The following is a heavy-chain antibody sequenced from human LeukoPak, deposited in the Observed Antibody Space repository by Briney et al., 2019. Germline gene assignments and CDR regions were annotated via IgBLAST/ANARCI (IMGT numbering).Heavy chain of an antibody. V-gene: IGHV3-30*18. CDR2: ISYDGSNK. CDR3: AKEKGIYCSSIDCSPGMAV. D-gene: IGHD2-2*01. CDR1: GFTFSNYG. Sequence: PGGSLRLSCAASGFTFSNYGMHWVRQAPGKGLEWVAVISYDGSNKYYADSVKGRSTFSRDNSKNTLYLQMSSLRAEDTAVYYCAKEKGIYCSSIDCSPGMAVWGQGTTVTVSS. J-gene: IGHJ6*02.